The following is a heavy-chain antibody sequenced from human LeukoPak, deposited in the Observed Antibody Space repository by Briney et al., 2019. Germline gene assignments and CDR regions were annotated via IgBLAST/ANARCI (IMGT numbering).Heavy chain of an antibody. J-gene: IGHJ3*02. CDR1: GGTFSSYA. CDR3: ARDRVEMATTDAFDI. CDR2: IIPIFGTA. Sequence: SVKVSCKASGGTFSSYAISWVRQAPGQGLEWMGGIIPIFGTANYAQKFQGRVTITADESTSTAYKELSSLRSEDTAVYYCARDRVEMATTDAFDIWGQGTMVTVSS. D-gene: IGHD5-24*01. V-gene: IGHV1-69*13.